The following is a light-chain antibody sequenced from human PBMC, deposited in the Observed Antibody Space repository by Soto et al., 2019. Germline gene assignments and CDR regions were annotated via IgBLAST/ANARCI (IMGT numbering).Light chain of an antibody. J-gene: IGKJ1*01. CDR2: EVS. V-gene: IGKV2D-29*01. CDR3: MQSLELPRT. CDR1: QSLLRSDGKTY. Sequence: DIVMTQTPISLSVTPGQPTSISCKSSQSLLRSDGKTYLSWYLQKPGQPPQLLISEVSNRFSGVPDRFSGSGSGTDFTLKISRVEADDVGVYYCMQSLELPRTFGQGTKVEIK.